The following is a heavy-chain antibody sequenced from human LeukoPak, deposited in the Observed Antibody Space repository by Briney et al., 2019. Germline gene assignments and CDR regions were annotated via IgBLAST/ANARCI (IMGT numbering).Heavy chain of an antibody. J-gene: IGHJ4*02. Sequence: SETLSLTCTVSGGSISSYYWSWIRQPAGKGLEWIGRIYITGNTNYNPSLKSRVTMSVDMSKNQFSLKLSSVTAADTAVYYCARGDDWFKTLDYWGQGTLVTVSS. D-gene: IGHD3-9*01. CDR3: ARGDDWFKTLDY. V-gene: IGHV4-4*07. CDR1: GGSISSYY. CDR2: IYITGNT.